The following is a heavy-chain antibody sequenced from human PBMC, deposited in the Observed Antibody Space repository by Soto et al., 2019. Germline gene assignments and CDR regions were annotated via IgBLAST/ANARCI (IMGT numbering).Heavy chain of an antibody. V-gene: IGHV4-30-4*01. J-gene: IGHJ4*02. CDR1: GGSISSGDYY. D-gene: IGHD3-3*01. CDR3: ARGDADFWDLDY. CDR2: IYYSGST. Sequence: SETLSLTCTVSGGSISSGDYYWSWICQPPGKGLEWIGYIYYSGSTYYNPSLKSRVTISVDTSKNQFSLKLSSVTAADTAVYYCARGDADFWDLDYWGQGTLVTVSS.